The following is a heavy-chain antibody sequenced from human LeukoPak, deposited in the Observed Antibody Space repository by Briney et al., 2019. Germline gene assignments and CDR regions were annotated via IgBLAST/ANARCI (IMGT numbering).Heavy chain of an antibody. J-gene: IGHJ4*02. CDR2: IYTSGST. CDR1: GGSISSGSYY. Sequence: SQTLSLTXTVSGGSISSGSYYWSWIWQPAGKGLEWIGRIYTSGSTNYNPSLKSRVTISVDTSKNQFSLKLSSVTAADTAVYYCAREGMATIIYWGQGTLVTVSS. CDR3: AREGMATIIY. D-gene: IGHD5-24*01. V-gene: IGHV4-61*02.